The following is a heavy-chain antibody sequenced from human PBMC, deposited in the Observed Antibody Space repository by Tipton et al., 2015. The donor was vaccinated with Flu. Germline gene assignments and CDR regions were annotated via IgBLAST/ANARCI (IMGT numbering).Heavy chain of an antibody. D-gene: IGHD2-2*01. CDR3: ARVGYYAFRD. CDR2: IYYIGST. Sequence: TLSLTCTVSGGPISSGGDYWGWIRQHPGKGLEWIGHIYYIGSTNYNPSLKSRVTISVDTSKNQFSLKLSSVTAADTAVYYCARVGYYAFRDGGQGTVVAAS. V-gene: IGHV4-31*03. J-gene: IGHJ4*02. CDR1: GGPISSGGDY.